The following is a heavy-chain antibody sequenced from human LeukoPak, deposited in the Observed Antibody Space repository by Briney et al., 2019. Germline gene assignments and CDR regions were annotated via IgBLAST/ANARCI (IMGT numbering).Heavy chain of an antibody. CDR2: IYYSGST. J-gene: IGHJ5*02. CDR1: GGSISSYY. Sequence: SETLSLTCTVSGGSISSYYWSWIRQPPGKGLEWIGYIYYSGSTKYKPFLKSRVTISVDTSKNQFSLKLSSVTAADTAVYYCALRRLTSAQIIEDNWFDPWGQGTLVTVSS. D-gene: IGHD2/OR15-2a*01. V-gene: IGHV4-59*01. CDR3: ALRRLTSAQIIEDNWFDP.